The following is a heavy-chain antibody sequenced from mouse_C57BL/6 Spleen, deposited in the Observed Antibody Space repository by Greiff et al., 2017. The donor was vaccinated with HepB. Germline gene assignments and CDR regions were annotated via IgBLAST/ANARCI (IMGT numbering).Heavy chain of an antibody. CDR1: GYSFTSYY. J-gene: IGHJ4*01. D-gene: IGHD4-1*01. CDR2: IYPGSGNT. V-gene: IGHV1-66*01. CDR3: ARTGTRNARDY. Sequence: QVQLQQSGPELVKPGASVKISCKASGYSFTSYYIHWVKQRPGQGLEWIGWIYPGSGNTKYNEKFKGKATLTADTSSSTAYMQLSSLTSEDSAVYYCARTGTRNARDYWGQGTSVTVSS.